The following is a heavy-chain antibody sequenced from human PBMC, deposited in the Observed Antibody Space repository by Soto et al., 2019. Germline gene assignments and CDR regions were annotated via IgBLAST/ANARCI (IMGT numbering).Heavy chain of an antibody. D-gene: IGHD3-10*01. CDR1: GGSISSSNW. J-gene: IGHJ6*02. Sequence: PSETLSLSCAVSGGSISSSNWWSWVRQPPGKVLEWIGEIYHSGSTNYNPSLKSRVTISVDKSKKKFSLKLSSVTAAETAVYYCARDHSAYEGSVGSGSPNPFYGMDVWGQGTTVT. CDR2: IYHSGST. CDR3: ARDHSAYEGSVGSGSPNPFYGMDV. V-gene: IGHV4-4*02.